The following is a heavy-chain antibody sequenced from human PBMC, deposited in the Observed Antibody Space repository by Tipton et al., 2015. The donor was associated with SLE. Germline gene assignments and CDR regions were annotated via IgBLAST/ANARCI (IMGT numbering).Heavy chain of an antibody. Sequence: TLSLTCTVSGGSISSSSYYWGWIRQPPGKGLEWIGYIYHSGSTYYNPSLKSRVTISVDRSKNQFSLKLSSVTAADTAVYYCARVDSSGYYLWYFDLWGRGTLVTVSS. D-gene: IGHD3-22*01. CDR3: ARVDSSGYYLWYFDL. CDR1: GGSISSSSYY. J-gene: IGHJ2*01. CDR2: IYHSGST. V-gene: IGHV4-30-2*01.